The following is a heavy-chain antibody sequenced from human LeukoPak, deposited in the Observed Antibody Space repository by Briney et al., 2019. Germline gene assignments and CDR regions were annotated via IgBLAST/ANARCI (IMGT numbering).Heavy chain of an antibody. J-gene: IGHJ4*02. V-gene: IGHV4-39*01. CDR3: ASNLRFLEWLPDS. CDR2: LSYSGST. CDR1: GVSINSNSFY. D-gene: IGHD3-3*01. Sequence: SETLSLTCTVSGVSINSNSFYWGWARQPPGRGLEWIGIASLSYSGSTYYSPSLKSRITISVDMAKSQSSLRLSSVTAADTAVYYCASNLRFLEWLPDSWGQGTLVIVSS.